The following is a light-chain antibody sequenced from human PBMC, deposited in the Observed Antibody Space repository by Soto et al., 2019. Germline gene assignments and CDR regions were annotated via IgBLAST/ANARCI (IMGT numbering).Light chain of an antibody. CDR1: QIISSF. V-gene: IGKV1-39*01. Sequence: DIQMTQSPSSLSASVGDRVTITCRASQIISSFLNWYQQEPGKAPKLLIYGASSFQRGVPSRFSGGGSGTDFTLTIGSLQPEDFATYYCQQSYSTPYTFGQGTELEIK. CDR3: QQSYSTPYT. CDR2: GAS. J-gene: IGKJ2*01.